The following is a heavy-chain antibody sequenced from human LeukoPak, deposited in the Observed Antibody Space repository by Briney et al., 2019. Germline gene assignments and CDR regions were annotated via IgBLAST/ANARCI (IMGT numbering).Heavy chain of an antibody. CDR1: GGSFSGYY. CDR3: ARDRDYFDY. V-gene: IGHV4-30-2*01. Sequence: SETLSLTCAVYGGSFSGYYWSWIRQPPGKGLEWIGYIYHSGSTYYNPSLKSRVTISVDRSKNQFSLKLSSVTAADTAVYYCARDRDYFDYWGQGTLVTVSS. CDR2: IYHSGST. J-gene: IGHJ4*02.